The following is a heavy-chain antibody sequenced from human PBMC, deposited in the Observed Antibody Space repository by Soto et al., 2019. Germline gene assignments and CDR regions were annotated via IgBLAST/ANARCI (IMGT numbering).Heavy chain of an antibody. CDR1: GFSFSSYA. CDR2: ISYDGSNI. J-gene: IGHJ3*01. Sequence: QVQLVESGGGVVQPGRSLRLSCAASGFSFSSYAMHWVRQAPGTGLEWVAVISYDGSNIDYADFVKGRFTISRDNSKSTLSLQMNSLRAEDTAVYYCARDPEFRCFGYPGGPFDLWGQGTIVTVSS. V-gene: IGHV3-30-3*01. CDR3: ARDPEFRCFGYPGGPFDL. D-gene: IGHD5-12*01.